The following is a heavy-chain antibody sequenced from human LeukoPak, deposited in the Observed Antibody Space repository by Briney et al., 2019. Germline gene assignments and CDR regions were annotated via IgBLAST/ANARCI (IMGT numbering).Heavy chain of an antibody. CDR2: IIPIFGTA. CDR3: ARDLDGDDAFDI. Sequence: GASVKVSCKASGGTFSSYAISWVRQAPGQGLEWMGGIIPIFGTANYAQKFQGRVTITADESTSTAYMELSSLRSEDTAVHYCARDLDGDDAFDIWGQGTMVTVSS. D-gene: IGHD7-27*01. CDR1: GGTFSSYA. V-gene: IGHV1-69*01. J-gene: IGHJ3*02.